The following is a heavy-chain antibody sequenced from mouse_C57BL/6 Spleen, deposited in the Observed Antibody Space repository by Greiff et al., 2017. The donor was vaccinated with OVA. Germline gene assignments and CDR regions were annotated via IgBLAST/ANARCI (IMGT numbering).Heavy chain of an antibody. V-gene: IGHV1-9*01. Sequence: VQLQQSGAELMKPGASVKLSCKATGYTFTGYWIEWVKQRPGHGLEWIGEIIPGSGSTNYNEKFKGKATFTADTSSNTAYMQLSSLTTEDSAIYYWARGDYGSSYRFAYWGQGTLVTVSA. J-gene: IGHJ3*01. CDR3: ARGDYGSSYRFAY. CDR2: IIPGSGST. CDR1: GYTFTGYW. D-gene: IGHD1-1*01.